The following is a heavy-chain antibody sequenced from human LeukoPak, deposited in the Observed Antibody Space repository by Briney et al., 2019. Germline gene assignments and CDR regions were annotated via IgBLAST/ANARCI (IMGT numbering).Heavy chain of an antibody. D-gene: IGHD3-10*01. J-gene: IGHJ4*02. CDR3: ARDGSGSDFSLDY. CDR1: GFNLRHYY. Sequence: GGSLRLSCVASGFNLRHYYMSWVRQAPGKGLEWVADIRPDGSDIYNVDSVRGRFNISRDNTKNSLFLQMNSLKDEDTAVYYCARDGSGSDFSLDYWGPGTLVTVSS. V-gene: IGHV3-7*04. CDR2: IRPDGSDI.